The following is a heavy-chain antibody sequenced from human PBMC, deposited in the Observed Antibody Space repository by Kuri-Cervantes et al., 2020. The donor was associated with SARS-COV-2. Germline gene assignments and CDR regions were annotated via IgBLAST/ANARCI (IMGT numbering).Heavy chain of an antibody. CDR3: ARHRYSYGTPDWLDP. D-gene: IGHD5-18*01. J-gene: IGHJ5*02. CDR1: GGSISSSSYY. Sequence: SETLSLTCTVSGGSISSSSYYWGWIRQPSGKGLEWIGSIYYSGSTYYNPSLKSRVTISVDTYKNQFSLKLSSVTAADTAVYYCARHRYSYGTPDWLDPWGQGTLVTVSS. V-gene: IGHV4-39*01. CDR2: IYYSGST.